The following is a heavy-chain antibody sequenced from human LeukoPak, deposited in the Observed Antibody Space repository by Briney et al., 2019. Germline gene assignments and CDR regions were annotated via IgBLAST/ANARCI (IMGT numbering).Heavy chain of an antibody. CDR3: ARDKTLAYCGGDCYPET. CDR2: IYTSGST. CDR1: GDSISSGSYY. J-gene: IGHJ5*02. Sequence: SQTLSLTCTVSGDSISSGSYYWSWIRQPGGKGLEWIGRIYTSGSTDYNPSLKSRVTISVDTSKNQFSLKLSSVTAADTAVYYCARDKTLAYCGGDCYPETWGQGALVTVSS. D-gene: IGHD2-21*01. V-gene: IGHV4-61*02.